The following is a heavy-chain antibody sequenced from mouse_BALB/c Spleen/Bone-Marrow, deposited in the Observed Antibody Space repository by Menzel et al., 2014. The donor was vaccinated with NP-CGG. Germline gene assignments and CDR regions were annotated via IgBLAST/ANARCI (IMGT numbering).Heavy chain of an antibody. V-gene: IGHV1-9*01. J-gene: IGHJ3*01. D-gene: IGHD4-1*01. CDR2: ILPGSGST. CDR1: GYTFSSYW. CDR3: ARKEGFWGTFAY. Sequence: QVQLQQSGAELMKPGASVKISCKATGYTFSSYWIEWVKQRPGHGLEWIGEILPGSGSTKYNEKFKGKATFTADTSSNTACMQLSSLTSEDSAVYYCARKEGFWGTFAYWGQGTLVTVSA.